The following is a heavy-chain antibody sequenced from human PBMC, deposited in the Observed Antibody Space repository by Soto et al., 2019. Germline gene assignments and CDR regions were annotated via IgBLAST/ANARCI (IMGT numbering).Heavy chain of an antibody. J-gene: IGHJ4*02. CDR1: IFPFSGYS. V-gene: IGHV3-21*01. CDR3: ARALSGSPVS. Sequence: LRLSCAASIFPFSGYSMHWVRQAPGKGLEWVSSISSSSSYIYYADSVKGRFTISRDNAKNSLYLQMNSLRAEDTAVYYCARALSGSPVSWGQGTLVTVPS. D-gene: IGHD1-26*01. CDR2: ISSSSSYI.